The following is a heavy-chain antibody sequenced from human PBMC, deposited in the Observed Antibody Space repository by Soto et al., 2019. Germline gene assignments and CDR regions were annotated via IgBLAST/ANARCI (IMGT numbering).Heavy chain of an antibody. J-gene: IGHJ4*02. V-gene: IGHV3-33*01. Sequence: PGGSLRLSCAASGFPFSSYGMHWVRQAPGKGLDWVAVIWYDGSNKDYADSVKGRFTISRDNYKNTLYSQMNSLRADDTAVYYCASSINWGQGTLVTVSS. CDR1: GFPFSSYG. CDR2: IWYDGSNK. CDR3: ASSIN.